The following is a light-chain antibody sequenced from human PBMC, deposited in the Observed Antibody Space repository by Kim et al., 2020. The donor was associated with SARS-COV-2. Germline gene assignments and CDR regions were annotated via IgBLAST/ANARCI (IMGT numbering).Light chain of an antibody. V-gene: IGKV1-5*01. CDR3: QQYNDHELT. CDR2: GAS. J-gene: IGKJ4*01. Sequence: DIQMTQSPSTLSASVGDRVTITCRASQDVNTWLAWYQQRPGKAPHVLIYGASNLESGVPSRFSGSGSGTEFTLTISDLQPDDFATYYCQQYNDHELTFGGGTKVDIK. CDR1: QDVNTW.